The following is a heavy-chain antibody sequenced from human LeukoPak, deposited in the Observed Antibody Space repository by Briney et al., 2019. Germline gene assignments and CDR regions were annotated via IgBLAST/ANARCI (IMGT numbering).Heavy chain of an antibody. CDR2: IKQDGSEK. Sequence: GGSLRLSCAASGFTFSSYWMSWVRQAPGKGLEWVANIKQDGSEKYYVDSVKGRFTISRDNAKNSLYLQMNSLRAEDTAVYYCARDSMVRGMFSNNYYMDVWGKGTTVTVSS. CDR1: GFTFSSYW. J-gene: IGHJ6*03. D-gene: IGHD3-10*01. CDR3: ARDSMVRGMFSNNYYMDV. V-gene: IGHV3-7*01.